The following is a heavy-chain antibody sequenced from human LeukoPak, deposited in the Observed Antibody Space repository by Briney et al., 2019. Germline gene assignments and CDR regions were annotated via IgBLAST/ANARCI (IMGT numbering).Heavy chain of an antibody. D-gene: IGHD4-17*01. V-gene: IGHV4-61*01. CDR1: GGSISSTNYY. CDR2: IYYSGST. CDR3: ARERAVTTYYYFDY. J-gene: IGHJ4*02. Sequence: SETLSLTCTVSGGSISSTNYYWGWIRQPPGKGLEWIGYIYYSGSTNYNPSLKSRVTISVDTSKNQFSLKLRSVTAADTAVYYCARERAVTTYYYFDYWGQGTLVTVPS.